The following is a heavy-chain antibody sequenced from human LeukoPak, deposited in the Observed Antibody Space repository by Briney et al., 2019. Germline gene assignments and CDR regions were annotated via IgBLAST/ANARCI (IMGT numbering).Heavy chain of an antibody. V-gene: IGHV5-51*01. CDR3: ARRGWGEFWGARDYFDY. CDR2: IYPDDSDT. D-gene: IGHD3-16*01. Sequence: GESLKISCQGSGYTFNSRSIAWVRQMPGKGLEWMGIIYPDDSDTTYSPSFEGHVTISVDKSIATAYLHWGSLKASDTAVYYCARRGWGEFWGARDYFDYWGQGTLVTVAS. CDR1: GYTFNSRS. J-gene: IGHJ4*02.